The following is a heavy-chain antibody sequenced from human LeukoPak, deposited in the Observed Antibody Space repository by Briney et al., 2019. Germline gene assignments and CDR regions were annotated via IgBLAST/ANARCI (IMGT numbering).Heavy chain of an antibody. CDR1: GYTFTGYN. D-gene: IGHD5-18*01. J-gene: IGHJ4*02. CDR2: INPNSGDT. V-gene: IGHV1-2*02. Sequence: ASVKVSCKASGYTFTGYNIHWVRQAPGQGLEWMGWINPNSGDTHYAQKFQGRVTMTRDTSINAAYMELSRLTSDDRAVYYCARAGFPHTPTDGGAYWGQGTLVTVSS. CDR3: ARAGFPHTPTDGGAY.